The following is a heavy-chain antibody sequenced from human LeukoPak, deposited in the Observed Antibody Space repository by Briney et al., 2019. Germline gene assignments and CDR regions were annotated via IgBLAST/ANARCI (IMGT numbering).Heavy chain of an antibody. D-gene: IGHD3-10*01. Sequence: SETLSLTCTVSGYSISSGYYWGWIRQPPGKGLEWIGSIYHSGSTYYNPSLKSRVTISVDTSKNQFSLKLSSVTAADTAVYYCARGPNLYYYGSGSYYFDYWGQGTLVTVSS. CDR3: ARGPNLYYYGSGSYYFDY. CDR2: IYHSGST. J-gene: IGHJ4*02. CDR1: GYSISSGYY. V-gene: IGHV4-38-2*02.